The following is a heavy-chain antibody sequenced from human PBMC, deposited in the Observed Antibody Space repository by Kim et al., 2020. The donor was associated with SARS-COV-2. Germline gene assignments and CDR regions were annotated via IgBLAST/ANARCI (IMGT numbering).Heavy chain of an antibody. Sequence: QKVQGRVTITADKSTSTAYMELSSLRSEDTAVYYCARGDIAAAARDAFDIWGQGTMVTVSS. V-gene: IGHV1-69*02. J-gene: IGHJ3*02. CDR3: ARGDIAAAARDAFDI. D-gene: IGHD6-13*01.